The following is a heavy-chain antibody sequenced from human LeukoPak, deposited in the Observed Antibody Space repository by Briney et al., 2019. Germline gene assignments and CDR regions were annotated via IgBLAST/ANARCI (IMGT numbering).Heavy chain of an antibody. V-gene: IGHV3-9*01. J-gene: IGHJ5*02. CDR1: GFTFDDYA. CDR3: AKDSGSGYSSGWLTFDP. D-gene: IGHD6-19*01. CDR2: ISWNSGSI. Sequence: GGSLRLSRAASGFTFDDYAMHWVRQAPGKGLEWVSGISWNSGSIGYADSVKGRFTISRDNAKNSLYLQMNSLRAEDTALYYCAKDSGSGYSSGWLTFDPWGQGTLVTVSS.